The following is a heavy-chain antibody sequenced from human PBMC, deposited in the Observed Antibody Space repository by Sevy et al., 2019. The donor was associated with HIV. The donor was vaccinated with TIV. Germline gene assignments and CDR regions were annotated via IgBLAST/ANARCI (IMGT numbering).Heavy chain of an antibody. CDR2: ISIDGSNK. CDR3: AKDGGHIDIDY. CDR1: GFTFKYHG. V-gene: IGHV3-30*18. Sequence: GGSLRLSCAASGFTFKYHGMHWVRQAPGKGLEWLSLISIDGSNKYYADSVKGRFTISRDNAKNTASVQMNSLRPEDTATYYCAKDGGHIDIDYWGQGILVTVSS. D-gene: IGHD2-15*01. J-gene: IGHJ4*02.